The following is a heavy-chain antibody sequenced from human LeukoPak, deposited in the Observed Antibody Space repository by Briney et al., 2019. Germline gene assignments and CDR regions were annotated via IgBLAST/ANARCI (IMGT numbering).Heavy chain of an antibody. CDR3: VRGPTTVQGGGFDS. Sequence: SETLSLTCTVSGYSISSGNYWGWIRQPPGKGLEWIGSIFHNRGTFYIPSLKSRVSISEDTSTNQFSLSLSSVTAADTAVYFCVRGPTTVQGGGFDSWGRGTLVTVSP. D-gene: IGHD4-17*01. CDR2: IFHNRGT. J-gene: IGHJ4*02. CDR1: GYSISSGNY. V-gene: IGHV4-38-2*02.